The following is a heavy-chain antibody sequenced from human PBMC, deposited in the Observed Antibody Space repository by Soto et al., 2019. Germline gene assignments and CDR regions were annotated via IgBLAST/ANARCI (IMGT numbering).Heavy chain of an antibody. Sequence: GGSLRLSCAASGFTFSSYGMHWVRQAPGKGLEWVAVISYDGSNKYYADSVKGRFTISRDNSKNTLYLQMNSLRAEDTAVYYCATYLNDDGAFDIWGQGTMVTVSS. J-gene: IGHJ3*02. V-gene: IGHV3-30*03. CDR2: ISYDGSNK. D-gene: IGHD1-1*01. CDR1: GFTFSSYG. CDR3: ATYLNDDGAFDI.